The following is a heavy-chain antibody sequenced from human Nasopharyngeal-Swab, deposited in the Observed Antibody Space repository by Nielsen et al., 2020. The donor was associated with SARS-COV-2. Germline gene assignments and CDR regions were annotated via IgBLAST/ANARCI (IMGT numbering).Heavy chain of an antibody. CDR3: ARGQYCSSTSCYARGYYYYYGMDV. J-gene: IGHJ6*02. Sequence: GGSLRLSCAASGFTFSSYSMHWVRQAPGKGLEWVSSISSSSYIYYADSVKGRFTISRDNAKNSLYLQMNSLRAEDTAVYYCARGQYCSSTSCYARGYYYYYGMDVWGQGTTVTVSS. V-gene: IGHV3-21*01. CDR2: ISSSSYI. CDR1: GFTFSSYS. D-gene: IGHD2-2*01.